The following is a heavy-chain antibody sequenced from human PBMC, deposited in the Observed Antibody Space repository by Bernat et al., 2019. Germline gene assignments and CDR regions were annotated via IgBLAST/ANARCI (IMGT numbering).Heavy chain of an antibody. V-gene: IGHV3-33*01. Sequence: QVQLVESGGGVVQPGRSLRLSCAASGFTFSSYGMHWVRQAPGKGLEWVAVIWYDGSNKYYADSVKGRFTISRDNSKNTLYLQMNSLRAEDTAVYYCARDLFYYGSGSYYTFVDYWGQGTLVTVSS. CDR1: GFTFSSYG. J-gene: IGHJ4*02. CDR2: IWYDGSNK. CDR3: ARDLFYYGSGSYYTFVDY. D-gene: IGHD3-10*01.